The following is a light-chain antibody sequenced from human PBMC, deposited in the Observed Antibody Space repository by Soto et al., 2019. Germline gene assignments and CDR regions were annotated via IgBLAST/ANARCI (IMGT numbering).Light chain of an antibody. J-gene: IGKJ1*01. CDR2: AAS. Sequence: DIQMTQSPSSLSASVGDRVTITCRASQSISSYLNWYQQKPGKAPKLLIHAASSLESGVPSRFSGSGSGTDFTLTISSLQPEDFATYYCQQYKSYSRMFGQGTKVDIK. CDR3: QQYKSYSRM. CDR1: QSISSY. V-gene: IGKV1-39*01.